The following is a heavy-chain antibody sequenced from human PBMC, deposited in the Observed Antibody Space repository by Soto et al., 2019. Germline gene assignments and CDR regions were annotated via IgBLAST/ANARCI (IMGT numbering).Heavy chain of an antibody. CDR2: ISSSSSTI. V-gene: IGHV3-48*02. D-gene: IGHD1-26*01. CDR1: GFCFSTYN. J-gene: IGHJ4*02. CDR3: TRESTTTLGIVGAIYGDC. Sequence: EVQLVESGGGLVQPGGSLRLSCAASGFCFSTYNMNWVRQAPGKGLEWVSYISSSSSTIYYADSVKGRFTISRDNAKNSLNLQMNSLRDVDRAVYYCTRESTTTLGIVGAIYGDCWGQGTLVTVSS.